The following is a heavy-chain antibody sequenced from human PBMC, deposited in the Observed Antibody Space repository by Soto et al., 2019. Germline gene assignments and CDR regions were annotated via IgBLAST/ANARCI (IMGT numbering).Heavy chain of an antibody. CDR2: IYYSGST. CDR1: GGSISSSSYY. J-gene: IGHJ4*02. Sequence: SETLSLTCTVSGGSISSSSYYWGWIRQPPGKGLEWIGSIYYSGSTYYNPSLKSRVTISVDTSKNQFSLKLSSVTAADTAVYYCASPYYDFWSGYYTARVDYWGQGTLVTVSS. D-gene: IGHD3-3*01. V-gene: IGHV4-39*01. CDR3: ASPYYDFWSGYYTARVDY.